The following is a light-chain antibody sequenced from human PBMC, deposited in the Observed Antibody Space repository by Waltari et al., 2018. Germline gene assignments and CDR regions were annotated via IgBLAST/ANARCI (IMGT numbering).Light chain of an antibody. Sequence: QSALTQPASVSGSPGQSITIPCTGTSRDVGTYNLASWYQQHPGKAPKLLISEVSERPSGVSDRFSASKSADTASLTISGLQAEDEADYYCCSYSRSTTFVIFGGGTKLTVL. CDR2: EVS. V-gene: IGLV2-23*02. CDR1: SRDVGTYNL. J-gene: IGLJ2*01. CDR3: CSYSRSTTFVI.